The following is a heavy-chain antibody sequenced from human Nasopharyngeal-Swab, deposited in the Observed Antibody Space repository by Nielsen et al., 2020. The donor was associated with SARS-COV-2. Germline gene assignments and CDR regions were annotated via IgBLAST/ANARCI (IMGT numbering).Heavy chain of an antibody. Sequence: SETLSLTCSVSDGSISSYYWSWIRQPAGKGLEWIGRIYNNGDTNYNPSLKSRVTISVDTSKNQFSLKLSSVTAADTAVYYCARHGGWFGELADYYYGMDVWGQGTTVTVSS. CDR2: IYNNGDT. CDR3: ARHGGWFGELADYYYGMDV. D-gene: IGHD3-10*01. V-gene: IGHV4-4*07. J-gene: IGHJ6*02. CDR1: DGSISSYY.